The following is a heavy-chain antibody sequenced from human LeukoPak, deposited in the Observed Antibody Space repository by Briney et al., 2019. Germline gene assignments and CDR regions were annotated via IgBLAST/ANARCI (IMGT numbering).Heavy chain of an antibody. CDR3: ARENYDILTGYPHFDY. D-gene: IGHD3-9*01. CDR1: GGSISSYY. V-gene: IGHV4-4*07. CDR2: IYTSGST. Sequence: SETLSLTCTVSGGSISSYYWSWIRQPAGKGLEWIGRIYTSGSTNYDPSLKSRVTMSVDTSKNQFSLKLSSVTAADTAVYYCARENYDILTGYPHFDYWGQGTLVTVSS. J-gene: IGHJ4*02.